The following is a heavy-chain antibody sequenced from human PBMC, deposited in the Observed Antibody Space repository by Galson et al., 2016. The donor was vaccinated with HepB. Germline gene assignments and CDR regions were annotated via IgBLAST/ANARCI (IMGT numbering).Heavy chain of an antibody. CDR1: GFALGSYG. V-gene: IGHV3-30*03. CDR2: ISFDGTKQ. CDR3: ARDYSFCSNWPGY. D-gene: IGHD7-27*01. Sequence: SLRLSCAVSGFALGSYGMHWIRQVPGKGLEWVADISFDGTKQHYGDSVKGRFTISRDSSRVYLQLSSLSPVDTGRYFCARDYSFCSNWPGYWGQGTLVIVSS. J-gene: IGHJ4*02.